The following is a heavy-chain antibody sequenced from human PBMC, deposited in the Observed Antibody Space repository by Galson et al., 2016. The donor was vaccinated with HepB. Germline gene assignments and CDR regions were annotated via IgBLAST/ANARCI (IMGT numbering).Heavy chain of an antibody. V-gene: IGHV1-69*06. CDR1: GGTFSTYV. CDR2: IIPMFGTA. Sequence: SVKVSCKASGGTFSTYVISWVRQAPRQGLEWMGGIIPMFGTANYAQTFQGRVTITADKFTSTAYMELSSLRSEDTAVYYCARGPPGPYYSDGSGYYSFDFDSWGQGTLVTVSS. CDR3: ARGPPGPYYSDGSGYYSFDFDS. D-gene: IGHD3-22*01. J-gene: IGHJ4*02.